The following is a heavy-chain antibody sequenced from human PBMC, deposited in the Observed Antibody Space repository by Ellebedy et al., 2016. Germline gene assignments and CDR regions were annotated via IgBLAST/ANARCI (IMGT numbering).Heavy chain of an antibody. D-gene: IGHD3-3*01. CDR3: ARESPNLEWLLYCMDV. V-gene: IGHV1-69*04. J-gene: IGHJ6*02. Sequence: ASVKVSCKASGGTFSSSGISWVRQAPGQGLEWMGRIIPTLGIPNYALKFQGRVTFTADKSTSKAYMELSSMRAEDTAVYYFARESPNLEWLLYCMDVWGQGTTVSVSS. CDR2: IIPTLGIP. CDR1: GGTFSSSG.